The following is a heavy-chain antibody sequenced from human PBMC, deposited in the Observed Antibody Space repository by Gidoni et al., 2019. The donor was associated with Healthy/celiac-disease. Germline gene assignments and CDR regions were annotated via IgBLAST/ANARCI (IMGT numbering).Heavy chain of an antibody. Sequence: QAQLQQWGAGLLKPSETLSLTCAVYGGSFSGYYWSWIRQPPGKGLEWIGEINHSGSTNYNPSLKSRVTISVDTSKNQFSLKLSSVTAADTAVYYCARGHYGDYGLYYYYGMDVWGQGTTVTVSS. V-gene: IGHV4-34*01. D-gene: IGHD4-17*01. CDR1: GGSFSGYY. CDR2: INHSGST. CDR3: ARGHYGDYGLYYYYGMDV. J-gene: IGHJ6*02.